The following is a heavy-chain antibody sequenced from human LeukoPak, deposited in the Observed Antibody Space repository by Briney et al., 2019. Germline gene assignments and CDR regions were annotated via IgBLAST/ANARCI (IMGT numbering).Heavy chain of an antibody. J-gene: IGHJ4*02. CDR2: ISPNNGGT. V-gene: IGHV1-2*06. D-gene: IGHD3-10*01. CDR3: ARGAGLFTMLRGVIN. CDR1: GYTFTSYG. Sequence: GASVKVSCKASGYTFTSYGISWVRQAPGQGLEWMGRISPNNGGTNYAEKFQGRVTMTSDTSISTAYMELSRLTSDDTAVFYCARGAGLFTMLRGVINWGQGTLVTVSS.